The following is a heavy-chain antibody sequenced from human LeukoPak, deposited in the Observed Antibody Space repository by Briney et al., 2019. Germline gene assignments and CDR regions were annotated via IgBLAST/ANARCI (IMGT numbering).Heavy chain of an antibody. CDR1: GFTFSSYW. J-gene: IGHJ6*02. D-gene: IGHD6-13*01. CDR2: INSDGSST. V-gene: IGHV3-74*01. CDR3: ARDLGRWGVIAAAGTNYYGMDV. Sequence: SGGSLRLSCAASGFTFSSYWMHWVRQAPGKGLVWVSRINSDGSSTSYADSVKGRFTISRDNAKNTLYLQMNSLRAEDTAVYYCARDLGRWGVIAAAGTNYYGMDVWGQGTTVTVSS.